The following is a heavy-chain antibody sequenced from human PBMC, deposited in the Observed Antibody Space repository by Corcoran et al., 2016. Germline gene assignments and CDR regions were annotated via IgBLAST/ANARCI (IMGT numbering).Heavy chain of an antibody. CDR3: ARISGGTTAPYYFDY. CDR2: INHSGST. J-gene: IGHJ4*02. D-gene: IGHD4-17*01. Sequence: QVQLQQWGAGLLKPSETLSLTCAVYGGSFSGYYWSWIRQPPGTGLEWIGEINHSGSTNYNPSLKSRVTISVDTSKNQFSMKLSSVTAAATAVYYGARISGGTTAPYYFDYWGQGTLVTVSS. CDR1: GGSFSGYY. V-gene: IGHV4-34*01.